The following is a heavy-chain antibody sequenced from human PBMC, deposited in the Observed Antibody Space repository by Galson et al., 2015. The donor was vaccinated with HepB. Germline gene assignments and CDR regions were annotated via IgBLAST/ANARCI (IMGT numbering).Heavy chain of an antibody. V-gene: IGHV3-30*03. J-gene: IGHJ5*02. CDR3: AREAIFGVVISGWFDP. Sequence: SLRLSCAASGFTFSSYGMHWVRQAPGKGLEWVAVISYDGSNKYYADSVKGRFTISRDNSKNTLYLQMNSLRAEDTAVYYCAREAIFGVVISGWFDPWGQGTLVTVSS. CDR2: ISYDGSNK. CDR1: GFTFSSYG. D-gene: IGHD3-3*01.